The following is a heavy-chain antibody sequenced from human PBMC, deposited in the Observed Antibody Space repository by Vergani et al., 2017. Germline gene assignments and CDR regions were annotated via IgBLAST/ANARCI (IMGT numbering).Heavy chain of an antibody. CDR3: ARGAGVDY. J-gene: IGHJ4*02. CDR1: GDSVSSGTHY. Sequence: QVQLEESGPGLVKPSQTLSLTCTVSGDSVSSGTHYWSWIRQPVGKGLEWVGRIFATGGAHFHPSLKSRVSMSIDTSKNQFSLNLTSVTAADTAVYYCARGAGVDYWGQGILVTVSS. V-gene: IGHV4-61*02. D-gene: IGHD4-17*01. CDR2: IFATGGA.